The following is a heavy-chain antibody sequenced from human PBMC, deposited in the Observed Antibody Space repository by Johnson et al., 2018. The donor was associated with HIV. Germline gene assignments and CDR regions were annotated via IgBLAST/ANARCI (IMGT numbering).Heavy chain of an antibody. J-gene: IGHJ3*01. D-gene: IGHD1-26*01. V-gene: IGHV3-23*01. Sequence: GSGGSTYYADSVKGRFTISRDNSKNTLYLQMNSLRPEDTAVYYCTRGSFTDDAFDVWGQGTMVTVSS. CDR3: TRGSFTDDAFDV. CDR2: GSGGST.